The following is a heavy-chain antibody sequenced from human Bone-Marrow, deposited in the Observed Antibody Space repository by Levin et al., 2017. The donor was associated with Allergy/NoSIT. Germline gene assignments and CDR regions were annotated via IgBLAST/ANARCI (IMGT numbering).Heavy chain of an antibody. D-gene: IGHD3-16*01. CDR1: GFTFSSYW. V-gene: IGHV3-7*01. Sequence: GESLKISCAASGFTFSSYWMSWVRQASGKGLEWVANIKEDGSEKYYVDSVKGRFTISRDNAKNSLYLQMNSLRVEDTAVYYGARDPRGMEKDYWGQGTLVTVSS. CDR2: IKEDGSEK. J-gene: IGHJ4*02. CDR3: ARDPRGMEKDY.